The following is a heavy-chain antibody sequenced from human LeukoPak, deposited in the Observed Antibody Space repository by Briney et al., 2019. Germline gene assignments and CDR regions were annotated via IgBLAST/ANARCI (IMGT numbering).Heavy chain of an antibody. CDR1: GDTFSNYA. D-gene: IGHD6-6*01. Sequence: ASVKVSCKASGDTFSNYAIYWVRQAPGQGLEWVGGILPIIGAAKNGQKLQGRVTFTADESTSTVYMELSSLRSEDTAIYYCARGGPLASRRGGRPYNWFDPWGQGTLVTVSS. CDR3: ARGGPLASRRGGRPYNWFDP. J-gene: IGHJ5*02. V-gene: IGHV1-69*01. CDR2: ILPIIGAA.